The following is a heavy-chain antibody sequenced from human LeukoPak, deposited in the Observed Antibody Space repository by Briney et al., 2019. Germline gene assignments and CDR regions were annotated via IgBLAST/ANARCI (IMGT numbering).Heavy chain of an antibody. V-gene: IGHV1-8*01. J-gene: IGHJ6*03. CDR2: MNPNSGNT. CDR1: GYTFTSHD. D-gene: IGHD6-19*01. CDR3: ARGEQQWLVYYYYYYMDV. Sequence: ASVKVSCKASGYTFTSHDINWVRQATGQGLEWMGWMNPNSGNTGYAQKFQGRVTMTRNTSISTAYMELSSLRSEDTAVYYCARGEQQWLVYYYYYYMDVWGKGTTVTVSS.